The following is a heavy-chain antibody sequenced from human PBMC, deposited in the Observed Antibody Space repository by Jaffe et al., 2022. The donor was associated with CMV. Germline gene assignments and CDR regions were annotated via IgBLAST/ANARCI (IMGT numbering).Heavy chain of an antibody. D-gene: IGHD1-26*01. CDR3: VKDESTEWELRKGYLYYGMDV. CDR1: GFNFYDYA. Sequence: EVQLVESGGGLVQPGRSLRLSCAASGFNFYDYAMHWVRQVPGKGPQWVSGINWNGGSIGYADSVKGRFIISRDNAENSLYLQMNSLRSEDTALYYCVKDESTEWELRKGYLYYGMDVWGQGTTVTVSS. J-gene: IGHJ6*02. V-gene: IGHV3-9*01. CDR2: INWNGGSI.